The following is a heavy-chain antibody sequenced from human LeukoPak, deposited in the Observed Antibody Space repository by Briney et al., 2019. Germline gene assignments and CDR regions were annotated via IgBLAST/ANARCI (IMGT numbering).Heavy chain of an antibody. V-gene: IGHV4-59*08. J-gene: IGHJ4*02. CDR2: IYYSGST. CDR3: ATSIFGVVNLIDY. Sequence: SETLSLTCTVSGGSISSYYWSWIRQPPGKGLEWIGYIYYSGSTYYNPSLKSRVTISVDTSKNQFSLKLSSVTAADTAVYYCATSIFGVVNLIDYWGQGTLVTVSS. D-gene: IGHD3-3*01. CDR1: GGSISSYY.